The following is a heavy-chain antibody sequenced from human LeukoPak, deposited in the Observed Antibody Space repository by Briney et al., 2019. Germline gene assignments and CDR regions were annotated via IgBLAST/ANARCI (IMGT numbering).Heavy chain of an antibody. D-gene: IGHD2-2*01. V-gene: IGHV3-21*04. CDR2: ISSSSSYI. J-gene: IGHJ4*02. CDR3: AREGYCSSTSCYYFDY. CDR1: GFTFITYT. Sequence: GGSLRLSCAASGFTFITYTMNWVRQAPGKGLEWVSFISSSSSYIYYTDSVKGRFTISRDNAKNSLYLQMNSLRAEDTALYYCAREGYCSSTSCYYFDYWGQGTLVTVSS.